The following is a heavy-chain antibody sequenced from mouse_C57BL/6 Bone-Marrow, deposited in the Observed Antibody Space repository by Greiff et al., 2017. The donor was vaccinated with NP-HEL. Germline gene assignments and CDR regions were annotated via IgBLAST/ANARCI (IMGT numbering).Heavy chain of an antibody. CDR3: ARYYYGSSYNFDY. J-gene: IGHJ2*01. CDR1: GYTFTSYG. CDR2: IYPRSGNT. D-gene: IGHD1-1*01. V-gene: IGHV1-81*01. Sequence: VQLQQSGAELARPGASVKLSCKASGYTFTSYGISWVKQRTGQGLEWIGEIYPRSGNTYYNAKFKGKATLTADKSSSTAYMELRSLTSEDSAVYFCARYYYGSSYNFDYWGQGTTLTVSS.